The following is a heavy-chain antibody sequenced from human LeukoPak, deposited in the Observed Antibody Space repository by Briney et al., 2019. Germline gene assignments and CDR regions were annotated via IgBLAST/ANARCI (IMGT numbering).Heavy chain of an antibody. CDR3: AKGAYDYIEMGYFDY. V-gene: IGHV3-23*01. CDR2: IIGSSGDT. CDR1: GFSLTNFA. D-gene: IGHD5-12*01. J-gene: IGHJ4*02. Sequence: GGSLRLSCAASGFSLTNFAMSWVRQAPGKGLEWVSLIIGSSGDTFYADSVKGRFTISRDNSKNRLYLQMNSLRAEDTALYYCAKGAYDYIEMGYFDYWGQGALVTVSS.